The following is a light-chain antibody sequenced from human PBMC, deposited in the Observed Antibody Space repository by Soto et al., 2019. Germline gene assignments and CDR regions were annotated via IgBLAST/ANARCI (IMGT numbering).Light chain of an antibody. Sequence: DIRMTQAPSTLSASVGDRVTITCRAGQSISNWLAWYQQKSGKVPNLLLYLESTLESGGQSRFSSSASGTEFSLAISSLQPDESATYYCQQQKAYPATFCHGTKVEIK. CDR3: QQQKAYPAT. V-gene: IGKV1-5*03. CDR1: QSISNW. CDR2: LES. J-gene: IGKJ1*01.